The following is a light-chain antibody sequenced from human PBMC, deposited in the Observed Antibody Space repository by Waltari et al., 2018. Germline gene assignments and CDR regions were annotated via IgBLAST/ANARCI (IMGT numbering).Light chain of an antibody. CDR2: RND. CDR1: NSNVRVNP. V-gene: IGLV1-44*01. Sequence: QSVLTQPPSASGTPGQRVTISCSGSNSNVRVNPVNWYQQLSGAAPEVVIYRNDQRPSGGPDRFSGSKAGTSASLAISGLQSEDEAHYYCAAWDDSLNAVVFGGGTKVTVL. J-gene: IGLJ2*01. CDR3: AAWDDSLNAVV.